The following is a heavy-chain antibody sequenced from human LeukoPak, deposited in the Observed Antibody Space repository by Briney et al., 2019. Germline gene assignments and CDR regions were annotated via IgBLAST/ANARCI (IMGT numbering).Heavy chain of an antibody. CDR2: IIPMLGTV. J-gene: IGHJ3*02. CDR3: ARALYYYGSGSYYNPREAAFDI. D-gene: IGHD3-10*01. Sequence: SVKVSCKASGGTFSSYAINWVRQAPGQGLEWMGRIIPMLGTVNYAQNFQGRVTITADESTSTAYMELSSLRSEDTAVYYCARALYYYGSGSYYNPREAAFDIWGQGTMVTVSS. V-gene: IGHV1-69*11. CDR1: GGTFSSYA.